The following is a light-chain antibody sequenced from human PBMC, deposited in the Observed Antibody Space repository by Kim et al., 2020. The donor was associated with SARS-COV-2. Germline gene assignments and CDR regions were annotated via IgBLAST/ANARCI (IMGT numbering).Light chain of an antibody. Sequence: GSVGDRVTITCQASQNISTSLNWYQHKPGKAPKVLISDASNLERVVPSRCSGGGSGTDFTFTISSLQPEYIATYYCQHYHNLPPTFGQGTRLEIK. CDR3: QHYHNLPPT. CDR2: DAS. CDR1: QNISTS. V-gene: IGKV1-33*01. J-gene: IGKJ5*01.